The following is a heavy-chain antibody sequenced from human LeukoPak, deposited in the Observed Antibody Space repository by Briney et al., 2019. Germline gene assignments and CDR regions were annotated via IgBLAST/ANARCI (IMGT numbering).Heavy chain of an antibody. Sequence: GGSLRLSCAAPGFTLSSYWMSWVRQAPGKGLEWVANIKQDGSEKYYVDSVKGRFTISRDNAKNAPYLQMNSLRAEDTAVYYCARDWGDYGDYWGQGTLVTVSS. CDR1: GFTLSSYW. CDR3: ARDWGDYGDY. D-gene: IGHD3-16*01. CDR2: IKQDGSEK. V-gene: IGHV3-7*01. J-gene: IGHJ4*02.